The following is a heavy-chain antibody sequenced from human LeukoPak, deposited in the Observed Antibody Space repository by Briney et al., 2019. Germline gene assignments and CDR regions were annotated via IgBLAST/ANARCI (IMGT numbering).Heavy chain of an antibody. J-gene: IGHJ6*03. V-gene: IGHV1-2*06. CDR3: ARDLVAAAGTNYYYYTDV. Sequence: GASEKVSCKASGDTFTGYYMHWVRQAPGQGLEWMGRINPNSGGTNYAQKFQGRVTMARDTSISTAYMELSRLRSDDTAVYYCARDLVAAAGTNYYYYTDVCGKGTTVTVSS. D-gene: IGHD6-13*01. CDR1: GDTFTGYY. CDR2: INPNSGGT.